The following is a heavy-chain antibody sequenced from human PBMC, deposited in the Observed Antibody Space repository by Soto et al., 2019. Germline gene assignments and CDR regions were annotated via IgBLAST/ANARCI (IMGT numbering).Heavy chain of an antibody. D-gene: IGHD6-13*01. V-gene: IGHV4-34*01. Sequence: SETLSLTCGVYGGSFSCYYWSWIRQPPGKGLEWIGEINHSGSTNYNPSLKSRVTISVDTSKNQFSLKLSSVTAADTAVYYCARVKSSSWYRGWFDPWGQGTLVTVSS. CDR2: INHSGST. CDR1: GGSFSCYY. J-gene: IGHJ5*02. CDR3: ARVKSSSWYRGWFDP.